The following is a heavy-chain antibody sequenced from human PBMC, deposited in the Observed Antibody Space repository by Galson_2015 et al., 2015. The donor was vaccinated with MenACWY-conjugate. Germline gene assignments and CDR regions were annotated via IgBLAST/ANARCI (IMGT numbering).Heavy chain of an antibody. Sequence: SLRLSCAASGFTFSSYAMSWVRQAPGKGLEWVSAISGSGGSTYYADSVKGRFTISRDNSKNTLYLQMNSLRAEDTAVYYCANSKSVRFTMVRGDTTWDYWGQGSLVTVSS. D-gene: IGHD3-10*01. CDR3: ANSKSVRFTMVRGDTTWDY. J-gene: IGHJ4*02. V-gene: IGHV3-23*01. CDR2: ISGSGGST. CDR1: GFTFSSYA.